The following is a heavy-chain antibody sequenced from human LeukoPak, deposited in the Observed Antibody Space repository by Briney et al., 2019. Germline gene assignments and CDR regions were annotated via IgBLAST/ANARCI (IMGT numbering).Heavy chain of an antibody. CDR1: GYTFTSYG. Sequence: ASVKVSCKASGYTFTSYGISWVRQAPGQGLEWMGWISAYNGNTNYAQKLQGRVTMTTDTSTSTAYMELRSLRSDGTAVYYCARGYCSSTSCPYGMDVWGQGTTVTVSS. J-gene: IGHJ6*02. CDR2: ISAYNGNT. CDR3: ARGYCSSTSCPYGMDV. D-gene: IGHD2-2*01. V-gene: IGHV1-18*01.